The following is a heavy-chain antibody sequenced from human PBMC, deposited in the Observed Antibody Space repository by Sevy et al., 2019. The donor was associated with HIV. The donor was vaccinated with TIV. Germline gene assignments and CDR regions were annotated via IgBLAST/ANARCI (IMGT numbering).Heavy chain of an antibody. CDR3: TTDGTITMIGY. Sequence: GGSLRLSCAASGFTFSNAWMSWVRQAPGKGLEWVGRIKSKTDGGTTDDAAPVKGRFTISRDDSKNTLNLQMNSLKTEDTAVYYCTTDGTITMIGYWGQGTLVTVSS. J-gene: IGHJ4*02. V-gene: IGHV3-15*01. CDR1: GFTFSNAW. CDR2: IKSKTDGGTT. D-gene: IGHD3-22*01.